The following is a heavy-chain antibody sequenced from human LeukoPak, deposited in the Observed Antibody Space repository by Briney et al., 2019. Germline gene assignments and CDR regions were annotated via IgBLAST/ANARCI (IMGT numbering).Heavy chain of an antibody. CDR1: GFTFSKVW. D-gene: IGHD3-22*01. CDR3: TTDLSELDDSGYYAKYFHH. Sequence: PGRSLRLSCAASGFTFSKVWMSWVRQAPGKGLEWVGRIKSKTDGGTIDYAAPVKGRFTISRDDSKDTLFLQMNSLKTEDTAVYYCTTDLSELDDSGYYAKYFHHWGQGTLVSVSS. V-gene: IGHV3-15*01. J-gene: IGHJ1*01. CDR2: IKSKTDGGTI.